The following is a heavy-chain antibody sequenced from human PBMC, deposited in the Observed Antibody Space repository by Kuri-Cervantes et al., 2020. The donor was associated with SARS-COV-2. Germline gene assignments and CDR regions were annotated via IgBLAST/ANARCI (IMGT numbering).Heavy chain of an antibody. CDR2: INHSGGT. CDR3: ARGHIGVVPSPSLGWGPHYYYYHMDI. CDR1: GVPLNTYS. V-gene: IGHV4-34*01. J-gene: IGHJ6*02. Sequence: SETLSLTCAVFGVPLNTYSWSWVRQSPGKGLQWIGEINHSGGTKYKPSLKGRVSISVDADKNQISLKLTSVTAADAAVYYCARGHIGVVPSPSLGWGPHYYYYHMDIWGQGTTVTVSS. D-gene: IGHD2-2*01.